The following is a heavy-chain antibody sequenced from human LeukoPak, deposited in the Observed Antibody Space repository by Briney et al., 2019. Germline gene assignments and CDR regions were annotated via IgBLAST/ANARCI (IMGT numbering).Heavy chain of an antibody. D-gene: IGHD3-10*01. V-gene: IGHV3-7*01. CDR1: GFTFSSYW. CDR3: AKGAFRDQVQGYYYMDV. J-gene: IGHJ6*03. Sequence: GGSLRLSCAASGFTFSSYWMSWVRQAPGKGLEGVANIKQDGSENYYVDSVKGRFIISRDNAKNSLYLQMNSLRAEDTAVYYCAKGAFRDQVQGYYYMDVWGKGTTVTVSS. CDR2: IKQDGSEN.